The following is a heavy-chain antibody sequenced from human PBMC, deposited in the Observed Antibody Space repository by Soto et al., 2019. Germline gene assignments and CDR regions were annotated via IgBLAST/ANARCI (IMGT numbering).Heavy chain of an antibody. V-gene: IGHV4-31*03. Sequence: SETLSLTCSVSGDSMSSGAYYWSWIRQHPGKGLEWIAYIYHSGDTHYNPSLRSRITVSVDTSKNQFSLKLTSVTDADTAVYYCASTYSGYLDNWGQGTLVTVSS. D-gene: IGHD3-22*01. CDR2: IYHSGDT. CDR1: GDSMSSGAYY. J-gene: IGHJ4*02. CDR3: ASTYSGYLDN.